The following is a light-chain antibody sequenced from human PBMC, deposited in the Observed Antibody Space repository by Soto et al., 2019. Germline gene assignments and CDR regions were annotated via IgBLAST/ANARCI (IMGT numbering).Light chain of an antibody. J-gene: IGLJ3*02. CDR3: QSYDNTLSGWV. Sequence: QSVLTQPPSASGSPGQSVTISCTGTSSDVGGYNYVSWYQQHPGKAPKLMIYEVSKRPSGVPDRFSGSKSGNTASLTVSGLQAEDEADYYCQSYDNTLSGWVFGGGTKVTVL. V-gene: IGLV2-8*01. CDR2: EVS. CDR1: SSDVGGYNY.